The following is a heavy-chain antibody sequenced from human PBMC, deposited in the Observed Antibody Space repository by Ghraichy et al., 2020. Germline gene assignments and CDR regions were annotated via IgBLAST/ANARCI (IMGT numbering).Heavy chain of an antibody. CDR3: ARDSGSSSWYGDAFDI. CDR2: IWYDGSNK. D-gene: IGHD6-13*01. CDR1: GFTFSSYG. Sequence: GESLNISCAASGFTFSSYGMHWVRQAPGKGLEWVAVIWYDGSNKYYADSVKGRFTISRDNSKNTLYLQMNSLRAEDTAVYYCARDSGSSSWYGDAFDIWGQGTMVTVSS. V-gene: IGHV3-33*01. J-gene: IGHJ3*02.